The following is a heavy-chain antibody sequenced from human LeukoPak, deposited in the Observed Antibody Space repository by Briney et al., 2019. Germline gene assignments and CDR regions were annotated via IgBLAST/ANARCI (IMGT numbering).Heavy chain of an antibody. CDR2: IYTSGST. CDR3: ARARYYDFWSGPSWSYFDL. J-gene: IGHJ2*01. D-gene: IGHD3-3*01. Sequence: PSETLSLTCTVSGGSISSYYWSWIRQPAGKGLEWIGRIYTSGSTNYNPSLKSRVTMSVDTSKNQFSLKLSSVTAADTAVYYCARARYYDFWSGPSWSYFDLWGRGTLVTVSS. V-gene: IGHV4-4*07. CDR1: GGSISSYY.